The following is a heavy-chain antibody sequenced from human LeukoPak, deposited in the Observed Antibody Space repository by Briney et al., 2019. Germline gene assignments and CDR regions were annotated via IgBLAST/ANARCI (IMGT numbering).Heavy chain of an antibody. CDR1: GFTFSSYA. CDR2: ITSTGSTI. D-gene: IGHD3-16*01. CDR3: ARDWGGAFDI. J-gene: IGHJ3*02. V-gene: IGHV3-48*03. Sequence: HPGGSLRLSCAASGFTFSSYAMSWVRQAPGKGLEWVSYITSTGSTIYYADSVKGRFTISRDNAKNSLYLQMNSLRAEDTAVYYCARDWGGAFDIWGQGTMVTVSS.